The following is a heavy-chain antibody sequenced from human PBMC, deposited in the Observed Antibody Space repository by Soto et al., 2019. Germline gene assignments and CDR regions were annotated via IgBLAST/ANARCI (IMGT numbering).Heavy chain of an antibody. CDR1: GYTFTGYY. J-gene: IGHJ4*02. CDR3: ARDPGVGTNWNYYFDY. Sequence: ASVKVSCKASGYTFTGYYMHWVRQAPGQGLEWMGWINPNSGGTNYAQKFQGWVTMTRDTSISTAYMELSRLRSDDTAVYYCARDPGVGTNWNYYFDYWGQGTLVTVSS. CDR2: INPNSGGT. D-gene: IGHD1-20*01. V-gene: IGHV1-2*04.